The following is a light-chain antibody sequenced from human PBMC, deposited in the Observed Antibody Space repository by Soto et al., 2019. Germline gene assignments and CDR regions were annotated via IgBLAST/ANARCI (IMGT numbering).Light chain of an antibody. V-gene: IGKV4-1*01. CDR2: WAS. Sequence: DIVMTQSPDSLAVSLGERATINCKSSQSVLYSSNNKNYLAWYQQKPGQPPKLLIYWASTLESGVPDRFSASGSGTDFTLTISSLQAEDVAVYYCQQYYSTPLIFGGGTKVEIK. CDR1: QSVLYSSNNKNY. CDR3: QQYYSTPLI. J-gene: IGKJ4*01.